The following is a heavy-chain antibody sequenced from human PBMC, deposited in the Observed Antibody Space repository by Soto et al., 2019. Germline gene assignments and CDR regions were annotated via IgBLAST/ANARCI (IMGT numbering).Heavy chain of an antibody. CDR1: GGSINNYY. Sequence: SETLSLTCTVSGGSINNYYWTWIRQPPGKGLEWIGYVYYAGTTSYNPSLKSRVTISVDTSKNQFSLKLSSVTAADTAVYYCARGGGYNWNDVRVTTYYYYYGMDVWGQGTTVTVSS. V-gene: IGHV4-59*01. D-gene: IGHD1-20*01. CDR3: ARGGGYNWNDVRVTTYYYYYGMDV. J-gene: IGHJ6*02. CDR2: VYYAGTT.